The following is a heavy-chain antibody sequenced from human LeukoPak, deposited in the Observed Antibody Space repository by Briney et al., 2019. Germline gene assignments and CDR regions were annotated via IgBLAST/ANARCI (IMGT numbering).Heavy chain of an antibody. CDR2: ISISSGTI. J-gene: IGHJ3*02. V-gene: IGHV3-48*04. CDR1: GFTFNGYN. CDR3: TRVGYCATTSCRTAFDI. D-gene: IGHD2-2*01. Sequence: PGGSLRLSCAASGFTFNGYNMNWVRQAPGKGLEWIAYISISSGTIYYAESVKGRFTISRDNAKSSLDLQMNSLRAEDTAVYFCTRVGYCATTSCRTAFDIWGQGTMVTVSS.